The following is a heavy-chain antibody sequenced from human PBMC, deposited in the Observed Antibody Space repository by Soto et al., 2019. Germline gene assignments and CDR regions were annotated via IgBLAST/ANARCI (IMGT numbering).Heavy chain of an antibody. CDR3: AHRYCSGGSCYYTLDY. D-gene: IGHD2-15*01. V-gene: IGHV2-5*01. CDR1: GFSLSTSGVA. J-gene: IGHJ4*02. Sequence: QITLKESGPTLVEPTQTLTLTCTFSGFSLSTSGVAVGWIRRPPGKALEWLALIYWNDNKHYSPSLKSRLTITKDTSKNQVVLTMTNMDPVDTATYFCAHRYCSGGSCYYTLDYWGQGTLVTVSS. CDR2: IYWNDNK.